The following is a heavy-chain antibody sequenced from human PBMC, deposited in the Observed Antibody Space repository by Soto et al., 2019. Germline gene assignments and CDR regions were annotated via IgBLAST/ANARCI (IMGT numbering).Heavy chain of an antibody. V-gene: IGHV4-61*01. J-gene: IGHJ4*02. CDR2: IYYSGST. CDR1: GGSVNSDYSY. CDR3: ARRWGRTFDY. Sequence: SETLSLTCTVSGGSVNSDYSYWSWIRQPPGKGLEWIGYIYYSGSTNYNPSLKSRVTISIDTSKNQFSLKLSSVTAADTAVYYCARRWGRTFDYWGQGTLVTVSS. D-gene: IGHD7-27*01.